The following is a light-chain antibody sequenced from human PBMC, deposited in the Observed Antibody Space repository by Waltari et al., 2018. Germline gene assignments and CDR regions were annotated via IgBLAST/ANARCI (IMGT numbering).Light chain of an antibody. CDR1: RSNIGAGYD. V-gene: IGLV1-40*01. Sequence: QSVLTQPPSVSGAPGPRVTISCTGSRSNIGAGYDVPWYQQLPGTAPKLLIYGNSNRPSGVPDRFSGSKSGTSASLAITGLQAEDEADYYCQSYDSSLSGYVVFGGGTKLTVL. CDR3: QSYDSSLSGYVV. J-gene: IGLJ2*01. CDR2: GNS.